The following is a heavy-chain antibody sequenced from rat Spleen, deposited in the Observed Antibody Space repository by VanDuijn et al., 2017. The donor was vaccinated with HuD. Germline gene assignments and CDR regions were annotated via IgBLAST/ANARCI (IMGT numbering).Heavy chain of an antibody. Sequence: EVKLVESGGGLVQPGRSLKLSCAASGFNFNDYWMGWVRQAPTKGLEWVTSISPSGATTNYRDSVKGRFTISRDNARGTLYLQMDSLRSEDTAIYYCVREDLGVNHWGQGVMVTVSS. CDR1: GFNFNDYW. J-gene: IGHJ2*01. D-gene: IGHD4-4*01. CDR2: ISPSGATT. V-gene: IGHV5-19*01. CDR3: VREDLGVNH.